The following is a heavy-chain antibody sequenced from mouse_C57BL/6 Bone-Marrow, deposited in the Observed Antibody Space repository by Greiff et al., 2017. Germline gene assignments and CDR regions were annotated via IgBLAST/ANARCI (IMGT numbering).Heavy chain of an antibody. Sequence: VQLQQSGAELVKPGASVKMSCKASGYTFTSYWITWVKQRPGQGLEWIGDIYPGSGSTNYNEKFKSKATLTVDTSSSTAYMQLSSLTSEDSAVYYCASRYYSYFDVWGTGTTVTVSS. V-gene: IGHV1-55*01. CDR3: ASRYYSYFDV. CDR1: GYTFTSYW. CDR2: IYPGSGST. J-gene: IGHJ1*03.